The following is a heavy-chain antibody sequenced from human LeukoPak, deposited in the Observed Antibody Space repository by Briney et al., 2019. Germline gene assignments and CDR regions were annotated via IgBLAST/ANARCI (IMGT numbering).Heavy chain of an antibody. Sequence: AGGSLRLSCAASGFTFSSHAMSWVRQAPGKGLEWVSHISNSGGYTYYGDSLKGRFTISRDNSKKMLYLQMNSLRGEDTAVYYCAKGLWDNDPYYYYGMDVWGQGTTVTVSS. J-gene: IGHJ6*02. D-gene: IGHD1/OR15-1a*01. CDR3: AKGLWDNDPYYYYGMDV. CDR2: ISNSGGYT. V-gene: IGHV3-23*01. CDR1: GFTFSSHA.